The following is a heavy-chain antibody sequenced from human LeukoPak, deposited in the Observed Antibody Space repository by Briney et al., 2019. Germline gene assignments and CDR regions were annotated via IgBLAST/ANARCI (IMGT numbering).Heavy chain of an antibody. V-gene: IGHV3-53*01. CDR3: ARESTVFGPLDY. Sequence: PGGSLRLSCAASGFTVSSNYMSWVRQAPGKGLEWVSVIYSGGSTYYADSVKGRFTISRDNSKNMYYLQMNNLRDEDTAVYYCARESTVFGPLDYWGQGALVTVSS. J-gene: IGHJ4*02. CDR2: IYSGGST. D-gene: IGHD3-3*01. CDR1: GFTVSSNY.